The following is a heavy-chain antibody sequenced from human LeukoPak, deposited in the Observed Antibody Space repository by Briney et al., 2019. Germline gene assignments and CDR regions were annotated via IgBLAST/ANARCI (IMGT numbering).Heavy chain of an antibody. D-gene: IGHD2-2*01. J-gene: IGHJ4*02. CDR1: GFTFSSYA. CDR3: AKDSRYCSSTSCYDRFDY. Sequence: GRSLRLSSAASGFTFSSYAMSWVRQAPGKRLEWVSAISGSGGSTYYADSVKGGFTISRANSKNTLHLKMNSLRPETTPGYTCAKDSRYCSSTSCYDRFDYWGQGTLVTVSS. V-gene: IGHV3-23*01. CDR2: ISGSGGST.